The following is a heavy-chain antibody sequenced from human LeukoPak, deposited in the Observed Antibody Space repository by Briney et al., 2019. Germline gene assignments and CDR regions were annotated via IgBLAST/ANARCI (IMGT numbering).Heavy chain of an antibody. CDR3: GGVPAAPRYYYMDV. J-gene: IGHJ6*03. D-gene: IGHD2-2*01. CDR2: IIPIFGTA. CDR1: GYTFTGYY. Sequence: ASVKVSCKASGYTFTGYYMHWVRQAPGQGLEWMGGIIPIFGTANYAQKFQGRVTITTDESTSTAYMELSSLRSEDTAVYYCGGVPAAPRYYYMDVWGKGTTVTVSS. V-gene: IGHV1-69*05.